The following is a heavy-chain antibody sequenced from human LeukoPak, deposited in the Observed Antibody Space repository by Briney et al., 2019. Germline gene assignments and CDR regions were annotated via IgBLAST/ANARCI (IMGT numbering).Heavy chain of an antibody. CDR1: GGSISSGSYY. J-gene: IGHJ3*02. CDR2: IYTSGST. Sequence: GPGLVKPSQTLSLTCTVSGGSISSGSYYWSWIRQPAGKGLEWIGRIYTSGSTNYNPSLKSRVTISVDTSKNQFSLKLSSVTAADTAVYYCARTSFITMIVVAWDAFDIWGQGTMVTVSS. CDR3: ARTSFITMIVVAWDAFDI. V-gene: IGHV4-61*02. D-gene: IGHD3-22*01.